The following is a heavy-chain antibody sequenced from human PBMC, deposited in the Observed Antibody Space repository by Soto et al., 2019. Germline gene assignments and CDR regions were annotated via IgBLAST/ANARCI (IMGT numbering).Heavy chain of an antibody. D-gene: IGHD2-2*01. CDR1: GGSISSSNW. J-gene: IGHJ4*02. V-gene: IGHV4-4*02. CDR3: ATRGGCGGSTSCYFGFVY. Sequence: SETLSLTCAVSGGSISSSNWWSWVRQPPGKGLEWIGEIYHSGSTNYNPSLKSRVTISVDKSKNQFSLKLSSVTAADTAVYYCATRGGCGGSTSCYFGFVYWGQGTLVTVSS. CDR2: IYHSGST.